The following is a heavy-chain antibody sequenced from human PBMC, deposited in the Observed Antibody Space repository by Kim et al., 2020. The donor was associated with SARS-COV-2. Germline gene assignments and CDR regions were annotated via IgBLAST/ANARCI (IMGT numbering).Heavy chain of an antibody. CDR3: AREGQQLPHWYFDL. V-gene: IGHV7-4-1*02. D-gene: IGHD6-13*01. J-gene: IGHJ2*01. CDR1: GYTFTSYA. Sequence: ASVKVSCKASGYTFTSYAMNWVRQAPGQGLEWMGWINTNTGNPTYAQGFTGRFVFSLDTSVSTAYLQISSLKAEDTAVYYCAREGQQLPHWYFDLWGRGTLVTVSS. CDR2: INTNTGNP.